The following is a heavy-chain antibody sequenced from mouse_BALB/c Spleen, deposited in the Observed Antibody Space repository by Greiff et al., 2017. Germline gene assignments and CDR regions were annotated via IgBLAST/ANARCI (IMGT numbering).Heavy chain of an antibody. V-gene: IGHV5-9-4*01. CDR2: ISSGGSYT. D-gene: IGHD2-4*01. Sequence: EVMLVESGGGLVKPGGSLKLSCAASGFTFSSYAMSWVRQSPEKRLEWVAEISSGGSYTYYPDTVTGRFTISRDNAKNTLYLEMSSLRSEDTAMYYCAREGDYDDAMDYWGQGTSVTVSS. J-gene: IGHJ4*01. CDR1: GFTFSSYA. CDR3: AREGDYDDAMDY.